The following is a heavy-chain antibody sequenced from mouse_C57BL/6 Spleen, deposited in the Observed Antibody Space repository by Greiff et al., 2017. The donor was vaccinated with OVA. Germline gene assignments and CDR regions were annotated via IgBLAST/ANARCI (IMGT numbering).Heavy chain of an antibody. D-gene: IGHD4-1*01. J-gene: IGHJ2*01. CDR3: ARWGTGNYFDY. CDR2: INPGSGGT. Sequence: VKLMESGAELVRPGTSVKVSCKASGYAFTNYLIEWVKQRPGQGLEWIGVINPGSGGTNYNEKFKGKATLTADKSSSTAYMQLSSLTSEDSAVYFCARWGTGNYFDYWGQGTTLTVSS. V-gene: IGHV1-54*01. CDR1: GYAFTNYL.